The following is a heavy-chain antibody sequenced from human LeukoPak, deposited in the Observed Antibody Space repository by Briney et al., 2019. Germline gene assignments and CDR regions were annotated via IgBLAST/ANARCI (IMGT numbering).Heavy chain of an antibody. CDR2: ISSSGRTM. V-gene: IGHV3-48*03. D-gene: IGHD3-10*01. CDR3: AKSLGPMALYNWFDP. Sequence: GGSLRLSCAASGFIFSSYEMSWVRQAPGKGLEWVSYISSSGRTMYYADSVKGRFTISRDNSKNTLYLQMNSLRAEDTAVYYCAKSLGPMALYNWFDPWGQGTLVTVSS. CDR1: GFIFSSYE. J-gene: IGHJ5*02.